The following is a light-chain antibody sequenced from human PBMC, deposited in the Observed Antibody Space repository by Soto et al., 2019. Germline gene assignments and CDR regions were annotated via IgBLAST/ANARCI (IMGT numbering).Light chain of an antibody. CDR3: SSYTSSSTPYV. Sequence: QSVLTQPASVSGSPGQSITISCTGTSSDVGSYNYVSWYQQHPVKAPKLMIYDVTHRPSGVSDRFSGSKSGNTASLTISGLQAEDEADYYCSSYTSSSTPYVFGTGTKLTVL. CDR2: DVT. J-gene: IGLJ1*01. V-gene: IGLV2-14*01. CDR1: SSDVGSYNY.